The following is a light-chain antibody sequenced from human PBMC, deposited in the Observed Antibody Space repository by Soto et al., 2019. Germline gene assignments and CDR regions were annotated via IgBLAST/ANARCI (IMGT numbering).Light chain of an antibody. V-gene: IGKV1D-13*01. J-gene: IGKJ4*01. CDR1: QGISSA. CDR2: DAS. Sequence: AIQLTQSPSSLSACVGDGVTITCRASQGISSALAWYQQKPGKAPNLLIYDASSLESGVPSRFSGSGSGTDFTLTISSLQPEDFATYYCQQYDNYLVTFGGGTKVDIK. CDR3: QQYDNYLVT.